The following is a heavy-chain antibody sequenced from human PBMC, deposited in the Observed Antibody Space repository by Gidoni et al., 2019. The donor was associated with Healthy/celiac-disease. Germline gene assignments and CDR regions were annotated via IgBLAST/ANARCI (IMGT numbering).Heavy chain of an antibody. Sequence: EVQLVESGGGLVKPGGSLRLSCAASGFTFSSYSMNWVRQAPGKGLEWVSSISSSSSYIYYADSVKGRFTISRDNAKNSLYLQMNSLRAEDTAVYYCARGGPNIAAAVYYFDYWGQGTLVTVSS. V-gene: IGHV3-21*01. CDR3: ARGGPNIAAAVYYFDY. CDR2: ISSSSSYI. CDR1: GFTFSSYS. D-gene: IGHD6-13*01. J-gene: IGHJ4*02.